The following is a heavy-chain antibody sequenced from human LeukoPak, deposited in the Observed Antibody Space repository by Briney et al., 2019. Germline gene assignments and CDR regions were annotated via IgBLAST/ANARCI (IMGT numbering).Heavy chain of an antibody. CDR1: GFTFSSYA. V-gene: IGHV3-30*07. Sequence: GRSLRLSCEASGFTFSSYAMHWVRQAPGKGLEWVAVISYDGSNKYYADSVKGRFTISRDNAKNSLYLQMNSLRAEDTAVYYCAREVAGSHRNWGQGTLVTVSS. D-gene: IGHD6-19*01. CDR3: AREVAGSHRN. J-gene: IGHJ4*02. CDR2: ISYDGSNK.